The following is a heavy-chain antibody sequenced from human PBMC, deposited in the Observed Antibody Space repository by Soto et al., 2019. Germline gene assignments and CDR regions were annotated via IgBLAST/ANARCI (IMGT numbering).Heavy chain of an antibody. D-gene: IGHD2-2*02. V-gene: IGHV3-49*04. CDR2: IRSKTYDGTT. J-gene: IGHJ6*02. CDR1: GFTFGDYA. CDR3: TRVPVVPAAIFGFYYYYGMDV. Sequence: GGSLRLSCTASGFTFGDYAMSWVRQAPGKGLEWVGFIRSKTYDGTTEYAASVKGRFTISRDDSKSIAYLQMNSLKTEGTAMYYCTRVPVVPAAIFGFYYYYGMDVWGQGTTVTVSS.